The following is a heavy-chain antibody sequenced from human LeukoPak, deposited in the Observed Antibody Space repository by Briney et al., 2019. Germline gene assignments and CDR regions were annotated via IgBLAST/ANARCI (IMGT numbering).Heavy chain of an antibody. J-gene: IGHJ4*02. CDR3: AKRTRGVVVTAIDY. CDR2: ISGSGGST. D-gene: IGHD2-21*02. CDR1: GFTFSSYA. V-gene: IGHV3-23*01. Sequence: PGGSLRLSCAASGFTFSSYAMSWVRQAPGKGLEWVSAISGSGGSTYYADSVKGRFTISRDNSKNTLYLQMNSLRAEDTAVYYCAKRTRGVVVTAIDYWGRGTLVTVSS.